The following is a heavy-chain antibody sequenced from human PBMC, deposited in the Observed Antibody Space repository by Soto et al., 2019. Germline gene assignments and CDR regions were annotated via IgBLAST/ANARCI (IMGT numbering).Heavy chain of an antibody. CDR3: ARHHGPTTSETWFDH. D-gene: IGHD5-12*01. Sequence: QVHLVQSGGEVKTPGASVKVSCQASGYTFFTYDISWVRQAPGQGLEWMGWISTYSGDTKYAQKFQGRVTMTTDTSTTTAYLELRSLRSDDTAVYYCARHHGPTTSETWFDHWGQGPLVTVSS. J-gene: IGHJ5*02. V-gene: IGHV1-18*01. CDR1: GYTFFTYD. CDR2: ISTYSGDT.